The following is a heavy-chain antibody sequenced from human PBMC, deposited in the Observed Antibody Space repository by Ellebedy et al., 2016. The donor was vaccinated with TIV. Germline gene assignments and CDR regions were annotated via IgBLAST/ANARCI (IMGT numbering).Heavy chain of an antibody. D-gene: IGHD6-19*01. V-gene: IGHV3-23*01. CDR1: GFTFSNYA. CDR3: ATKSLSSSGWYFDY. CDR2: ISAAGGGI. Sequence: GESLKISCAGSGFTFSNYAVTWVRQAPGKGLEWVSGISAAGGGIYYADSVKGRFTISRDNSKKTLYLQMNSLRAEDTAVYYCATKSLSSSGWYFDYWGQGTLVTVSS. J-gene: IGHJ4*02.